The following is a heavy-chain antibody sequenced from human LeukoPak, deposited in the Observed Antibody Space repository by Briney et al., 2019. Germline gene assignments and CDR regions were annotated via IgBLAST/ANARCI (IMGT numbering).Heavy chain of an antibody. CDR1: GFTFSSYA. J-gene: IGHJ4*02. V-gene: IGHV3-23*01. D-gene: IGHD3-10*01. CDR2: ISGSGGST. Sequence: PGGSLRLPCAASGFTFSSYAMSWVRQAPGKGLEWVSAISGSGGSTYYADSVKGRFTISRDNSKNTLYLQMNSLRAEDTAVYYCAKPGSEGPLYFDYWGQGTLVTVSS. CDR3: AKPGSEGPLYFDY.